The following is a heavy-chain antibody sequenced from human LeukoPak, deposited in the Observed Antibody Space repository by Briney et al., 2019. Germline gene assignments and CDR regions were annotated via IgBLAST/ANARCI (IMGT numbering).Heavy chain of an antibody. V-gene: IGHV4-34*01. Sequence: SETLSLTCAVYGGSFSGYYWTWIRQPPGKGLESIGEINHSGSTNYNPSLKSRVTISVDTSKNQFSLKLNSVTAADTAVYYCARAPGINDGTIDSWGQGTLVTVSS. D-gene: IGHD1-1*01. CDR2: INHSGST. CDR3: ARAPGINDGTIDS. J-gene: IGHJ4*02. CDR1: GGSFSGYY.